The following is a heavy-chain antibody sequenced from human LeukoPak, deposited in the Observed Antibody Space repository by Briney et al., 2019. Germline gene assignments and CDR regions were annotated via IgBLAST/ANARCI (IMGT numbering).Heavy chain of an antibody. CDR1: GDSVSSNSTA. CDR2: TYYRSKWYN. CDR3: ARHIAVAEENWFDP. V-gene: IGHV6-1*01. Sequence: SQTLSLTCAISGDSVSSNSTAWNCIRQSPSRGLEWLVRTYYRSKWYNDYAISVKSRITINPDTSMNQFSLKLNSVTPEDTAVYYCARHIAVAEENWFDPWGQGTLVTVSS. D-gene: IGHD6-19*01. J-gene: IGHJ5*02.